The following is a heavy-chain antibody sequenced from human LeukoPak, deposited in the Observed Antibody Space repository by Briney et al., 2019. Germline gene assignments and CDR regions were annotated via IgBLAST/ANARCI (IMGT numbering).Heavy chain of an antibody. CDR1: GFTVSSNY. V-gene: IGHV3-66*01. CDR2: IYSGGST. Sequence: GGSLRLSCAASGFTVSSNYMSWVRQAPGKGLEWVSVIYSGGSTYYADSVKGRFTISRDNSKNTLYLQMNSLRAEDTAVYYCARENGDYAPYGMDVWGQGTTVTVSS. CDR3: ARENGDYAPYGMDV. J-gene: IGHJ6*02. D-gene: IGHD4-17*01.